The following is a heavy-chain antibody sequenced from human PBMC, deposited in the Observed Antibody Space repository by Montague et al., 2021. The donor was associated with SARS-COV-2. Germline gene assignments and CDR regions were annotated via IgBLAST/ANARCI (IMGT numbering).Heavy chain of an antibody. CDR3: ARDCYDYGSGSYQRWFDP. V-gene: IGHV4-39*07. Sequence: SETLSLTCTASISSSSYYWDWIRQPPGKGLEWIGSIYHSGSTYYSPSLKSRVTISVDTSKNQFSLKLRSVTAADTAVYYCARDCYDYGSGSYQRWFDPWGQGTLVTVSS. CDR1: ISSSSYY. J-gene: IGHJ5*02. D-gene: IGHD3-10*01. CDR2: IYHSGST.